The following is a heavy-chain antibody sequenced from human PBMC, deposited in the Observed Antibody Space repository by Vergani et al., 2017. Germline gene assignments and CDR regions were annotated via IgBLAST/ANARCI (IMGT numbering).Heavy chain of an antibody. CDR2: IKQDGSEK. J-gene: IGHJ3*02. D-gene: IGHD6-6*01. Sequence: EVQLVESGGGLVQPGGSLRLSCAASGFTFSSYWMSWVRQAPGKGLEWVANIKQDGSEKYYVDSVKGRFTISSDNAKNSLYLQMNSLRAEDTAVYYCARRSLSGAARPFSSAFDIWGQGTMVTVSS. CDR1: GFTFSSYW. CDR3: ARRSLSGAARPFSSAFDI. V-gene: IGHV3-7*01.